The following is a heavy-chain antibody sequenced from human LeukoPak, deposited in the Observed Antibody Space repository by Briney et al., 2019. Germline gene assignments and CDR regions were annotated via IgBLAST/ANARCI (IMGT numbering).Heavy chain of an antibody. CDR2: ISYSGNT. D-gene: IGHD2-21*02. V-gene: IGHV4-31*03. CDR3: GRDFLRTASPDAFDF. J-gene: IGHJ3*01. Sequence: SQTLSLTCTVSGDSISSDGYSWTWIRQPPGKGLEWIGHISYSGNTYYNPSLKSRVTSSVDASKNQFSLNLTSVTAADTAIYYCGRDFLRTASPDAFDFWGQGTMVTVSS. CDR1: GDSISSDGYS.